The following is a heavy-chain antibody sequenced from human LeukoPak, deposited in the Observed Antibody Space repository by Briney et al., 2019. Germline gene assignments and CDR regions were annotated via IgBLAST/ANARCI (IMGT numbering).Heavy chain of an antibody. D-gene: IGHD6-13*01. CDR3: ARRQQLVEYYFDY. CDR2: IIPILGIA. J-gene: IGHJ4*02. CDR1: GGTFSSYT. V-gene: IGHV1-69*02. Sequence: SVKVSCKASGGTFSSYTISWVRQAPGQGLEWMGRIIPILGIANYAQKFQGRVTITADKSTSTAYMELSSLRSEDTAVYYCARRQQLVEYYFDYWGQGTLVTVSS.